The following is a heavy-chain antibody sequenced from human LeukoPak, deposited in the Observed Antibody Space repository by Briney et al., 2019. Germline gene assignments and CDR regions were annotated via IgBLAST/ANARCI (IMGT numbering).Heavy chain of an antibody. Sequence: PGGSLRLSCEASGFTFSTYWIHWVRQAPGKGLECASFIKSDGSGATYADSVRGRFTISRDNAKNTLYLQMNSLRVDDTAVYYCARVGKPYGLDFWGQGTLVTVSP. CDR2: IKSDGSGA. CDR1: GFTFSTYW. J-gene: IGHJ4*02. D-gene: IGHD3-10*01. V-gene: IGHV3-74*01. CDR3: ARVGKPYGLDF.